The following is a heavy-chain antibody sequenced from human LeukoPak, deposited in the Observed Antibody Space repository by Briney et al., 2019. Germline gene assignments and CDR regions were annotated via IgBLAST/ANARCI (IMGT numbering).Heavy chain of an antibody. CDR2: IGRTADRTT. D-gene: IGHD3-10*01. Sequence: PGGSLRLSCAASGFTLSIYSLNWVRQAPGNGLVWVAYIGRTADRTTQYADSVKGRFTISRDNAENSLFLQMNSLRAEDTAVYYCAVPPLSGSGSSRPLAGVDFWGQGTTVTVSS. CDR1: GFTLSIYS. CDR3: AVPPLSGSGSSRPLAGVDF. J-gene: IGHJ6*02. V-gene: IGHV3-48*04.